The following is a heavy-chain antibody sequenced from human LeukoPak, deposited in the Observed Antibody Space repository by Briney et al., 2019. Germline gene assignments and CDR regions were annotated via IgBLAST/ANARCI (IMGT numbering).Heavy chain of an antibody. CDR3: GRAFPPLRTSSAGDL. CDR2: ISGLSSYT. CDR1: GFTFSDYD. J-gene: IGHJ4*02. Sequence: GGSLRLSCSASGFTFSDYDMNWVRQAPGEGLEWVSSISGLSSYTYYGESVKGRFSISRDNAKNSLYLQMNSLGAEDTATYYCGRAFPPLRTSSAGDLWGQGILVTVSS. V-gene: IGHV3-21*01. D-gene: IGHD3-16*01.